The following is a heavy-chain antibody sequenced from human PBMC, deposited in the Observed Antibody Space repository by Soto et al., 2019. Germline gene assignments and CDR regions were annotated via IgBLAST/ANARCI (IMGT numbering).Heavy chain of an antibody. CDR2: IFWDDDK. D-gene: IGHD5-12*01. CDR3: AHRSRGYAYYFDQ. J-gene: IGHJ4*02. Sequence: QITLKESGPALVRPTQTLTLTCSFSGFSLTTRGVAVGWIRQPPGKALEWLALIFWDDDKWYSPSLRSRLTITEDASKNRVVLTMTNMDPVDTATYYCAHRSRGYAYYFDQWGQGTLVTVSS. V-gene: IGHV2-5*02. CDR1: GFSLTTRGVA.